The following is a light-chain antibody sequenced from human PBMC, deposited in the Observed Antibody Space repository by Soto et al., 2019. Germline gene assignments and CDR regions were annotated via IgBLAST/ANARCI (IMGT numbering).Light chain of an antibody. CDR3: QRYGSSPPFT. V-gene: IGKV3-20*01. CDR1: QRISSRY. CDR2: RAS. Sequence: EIVLTQSPGTLSLSPGERVTLSCRASQRISSRYLAWYQQKPCQAPRLLISRASTSATGIPDRVSGSGSGTDFALTISRLEPEDFAVYFCQRYGSSPPFTVGQGTKVEI. J-gene: IGKJ2*01.